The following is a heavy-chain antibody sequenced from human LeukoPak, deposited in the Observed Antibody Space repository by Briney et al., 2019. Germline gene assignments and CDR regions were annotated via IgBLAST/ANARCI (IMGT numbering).Heavy chain of an antibody. V-gene: IGHV3-7*01. CDR3: ARDHRRSPCMDA. CDR2: IKQDGSET. Sequence: PGGSLRLSCAASGFTFSDYWMSWIRQAPGKGLEWVANIKQDGSETYYVDSVKGRFTISRDNAKNSLYLQMNSLRDEDTAVYYCARDHRRSPCMDAWGQGTTVTVSS. D-gene: IGHD3-10*01. J-gene: IGHJ6*02. CDR1: GFTFSDYW.